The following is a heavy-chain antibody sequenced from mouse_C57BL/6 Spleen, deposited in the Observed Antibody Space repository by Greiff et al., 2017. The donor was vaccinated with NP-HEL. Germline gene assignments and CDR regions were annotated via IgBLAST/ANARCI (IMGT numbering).Heavy chain of an antibody. J-gene: IGHJ2*01. CDR1: GYAFSSSW. CDR2: IYPGDGDT. Sequence: VQLQESGPELVKPGASVKISCKASGYAFSSSWMNWVKQRPGKGLEWIGRIYPGDGDTNYNGKFKGKATLTADKSSSTAYMQLSSLTSEDSAVYFCARANWDGDYYFDYWGQGTTLTVSS. D-gene: IGHD4-1*01. CDR3: ARANWDGDYYFDY. V-gene: IGHV1-82*01.